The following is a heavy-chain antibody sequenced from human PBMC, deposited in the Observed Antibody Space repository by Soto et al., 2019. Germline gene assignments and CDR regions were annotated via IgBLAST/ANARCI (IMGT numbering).Heavy chain of an antibody. V-gene: IGHV4-39*01. D-gene: IGHD2-2*01. J-gene: IGHJ5*02. CDR3: ARYYCSSTSCYGLGRDWFDP. Sequence: SETLSLTCTVSGGSISSSSYYWGWIRQPPGKGLEWIGSIYYSGSTYYNPSLKSRVTISVDTSKNQFSLRLSSVTAADTAVYYCARYYCSSTSCYGLGRDWFDPWGQGTLVTVSS. CDR2: IYYSGST. CDR1: GGSISSSSYY.